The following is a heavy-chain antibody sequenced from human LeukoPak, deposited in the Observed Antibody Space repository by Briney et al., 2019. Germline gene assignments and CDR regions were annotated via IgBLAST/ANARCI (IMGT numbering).Heavy chain of an antibody. V-gene: IGHV4-61*02. D-gene: IGHD4-17*01. CDR2: IYTSGST. Sequence: PSQTLSLTCTVSGGSISSGSYYWSWIRQPAGKGLEWIGRIYTSGSTNYNPSLKSRVTMSVDTSKNQFSLKLSSVTAADTAVYYCARGTLYGDYFDYWGQGTLVTVSS. CDR1: GGSISSGSYY. J-gene: IGHJ4*02. CDR3: ARGTLYGDYFDY.